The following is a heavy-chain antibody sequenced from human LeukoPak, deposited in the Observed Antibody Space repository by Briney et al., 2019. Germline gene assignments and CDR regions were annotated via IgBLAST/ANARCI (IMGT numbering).Heavy chain of an antibody. J-gene: IGHJ6*03. V-gene: IGHV1-8*02. CDR3: ARAHGSSYYYYYMDV. CDR2: MNPNSGNT. CDR1: GGTFSSYA. Sequence: ASVKVSCKASGGTFSSYAISWVRQAPGQGLEWMGRMNPNSGNTGYAQKFQGRVTMTRNTSISTAYMELSSLRSEDTAVYYCARAHGSSYYYYYMDVWGKGTTVTVSS.